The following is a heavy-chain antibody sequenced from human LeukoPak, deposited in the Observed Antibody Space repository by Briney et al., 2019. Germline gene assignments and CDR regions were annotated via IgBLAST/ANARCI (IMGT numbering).Heavy chain of an antibody. V-gene: IGHV4-39*07. CDR1: GGSISSSSYY. J-gene: IGHJ4*02. Sequence: SETLSLTCTVSGGSISSSSYYWGWIRQPPGKGLEWIGSIYYSGSTYYNPSLKSRVTISVDTSKNQFSLKLSSVTAADTAVYYCARGKVWVPQYYFDYWGQGTLVTVSS. CDR3: ARGKVWVPQYYFDY. D-gene: IGHD7-27*01. CDR2: IYYSGST.